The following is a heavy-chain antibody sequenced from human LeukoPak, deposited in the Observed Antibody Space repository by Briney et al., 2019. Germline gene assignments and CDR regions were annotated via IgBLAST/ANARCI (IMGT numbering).Heavy chain of an antibody. CDR1: GGSISSSSFY. D-gene: IGHD4-11*01. Sequence: SETLSLTCTVSGGSISSSSFYWGWIRQPPGKGLEWIGTIYYTGSTYYNPSLKSRVTISVDTSKNQFSLELSSVTATDTAVYYCARQPTAPDHWGQGTLVTVSS. CDR2: IYYTGST. J-gene: IGHJ4*02. CDR3: ARQPTAPDH. V-gene: IGHV4-39*01.